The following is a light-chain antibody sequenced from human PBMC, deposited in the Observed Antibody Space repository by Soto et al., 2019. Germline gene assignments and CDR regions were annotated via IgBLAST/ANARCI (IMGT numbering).Light chain of an antibody. CDR2: GAS. J-gene: IGKJ4*01. CDR3: QQYSRSPLT. V-gene: IGKV3-20*01. CDR1: QSVSSSY. Sequence: EIVLTQSPGTLSLSPGERATLSCRASQSVSSSYLAWYQQKPGQAPRLLIYGASSRATGIPDRFSGSGSGTDFTLTISRLEPEDLAVYYCQQYSRSPLTFGGATKGESK.